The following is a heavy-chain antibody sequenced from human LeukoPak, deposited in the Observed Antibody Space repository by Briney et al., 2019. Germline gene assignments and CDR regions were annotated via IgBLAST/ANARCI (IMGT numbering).Heavy chain of an antibody. Sequence: PGGSLRLSCAASGFTFSDYYMSWIRQAPGKGLEWVSYISSSSSYTNYADSVEGRFTISRDNAKNSLYLQMNSLRAEDTAVYYCASHIVATTEEYFQHWGQGTLVTVSS. J-gene: IGHJ1*01. CDR1: GFTFSDYY. CDR2: ISSSSSYT. V-gene: IGHV3-11*06. D-gene: IGHD5-12*01. CDR3: ASHIVATTEEYFQH.